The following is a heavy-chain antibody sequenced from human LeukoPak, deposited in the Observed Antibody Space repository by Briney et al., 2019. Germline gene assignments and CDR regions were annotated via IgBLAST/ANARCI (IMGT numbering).Heavy chain of an antibody. CDR2: ISASGYGT. Sequence: GGSLRLSCTTSGFTFSSYAMIWVRQAPGKGLQWVSGISASGYGTYYADSVKGRFTISRDNSKNTLYLQMNGLGDEDTALYYCAALGRESYSGNRGQGTLVTVSS. CDR1: GFTFSSYA. CDR3: AALGRESYSGN. D-gene: IGHD1-26*01. J-gene: IGHJ4*02. V-gene: IGHV3-23*01.